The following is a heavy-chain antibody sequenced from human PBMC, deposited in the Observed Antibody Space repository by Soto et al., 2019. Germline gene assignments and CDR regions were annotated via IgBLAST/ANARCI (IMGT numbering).Heavy chain of an antibody. D-gene: IGHD2-21*01. CDR1: GGSISSSSYY. CDR3: ARRTVVAAPFYYYYGMDV. CDR2: IYYSGST. V-gene: IGHV4-39*01. Sequence: PSETLSLTCTVSGGSISSSSYYWGWIRQPPGKGLEWIGSIYYSGSTYYNPSLKSRVTISVDTSKNQFSLKLSSVTAADTAVYYCARRTVVAAPFYYYYGMDVWGQGTTVTVSS. J-gene: IGHJ6*02.